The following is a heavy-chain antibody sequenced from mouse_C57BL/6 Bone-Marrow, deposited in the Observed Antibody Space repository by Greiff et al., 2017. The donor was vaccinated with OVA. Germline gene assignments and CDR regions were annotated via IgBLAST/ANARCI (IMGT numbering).Heavy chain of an antibody. V-gene: IGHV1-54*01. CDR3: ANNCYGSGYVKAMDY. Sequence: QVQLKQSGAELVRPGTSVKVSCKASGYAFTNYLIEWVKQRPGQGLAWIGVINPVSGGTNYNEKFKGKATLTADKSSSTAYMQLSSLTSADSAVYFFANNCYGSGYVKAMDYWGQGTSVTVSS. J-gene: IGHJ4*01. CDR2: INPVSGGT. D-gene: IGHD1-1*01. CDR1: GYAFTNYL.